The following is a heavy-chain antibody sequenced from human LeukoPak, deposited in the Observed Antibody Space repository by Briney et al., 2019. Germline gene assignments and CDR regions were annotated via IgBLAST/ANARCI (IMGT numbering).Heavy chain of an antibody. Sequence: PVRSLRLSSAPSGFTFTRYAMSWVRHAPREGLEWVSAISVIGASTHSADPAKGPFTISKDHSTNTPHLHMNSLRPQAPAAVYVANDLEVWFGESPVDYWGQGTLVTVSS. J-gene: IGHJ4*02. CDR1: GFTFTRYA. CDR3: ANDLEVWFGESPVDY. D-gene: IGHD3-10*01. V-gene: IGHV3-23*01. CDR2: ISVIGAST.